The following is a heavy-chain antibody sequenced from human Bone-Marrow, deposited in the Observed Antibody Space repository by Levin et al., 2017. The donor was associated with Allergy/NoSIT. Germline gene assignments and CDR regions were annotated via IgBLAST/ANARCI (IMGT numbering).Heavy chain of an antibody. CDR3: GSSPSSCAWSLDY. V-gene: IGHV3-64*01. CDR1: GFTFSTYA. D-gene: IGHD2-15*01. CDR2: ISTDGDGT. J-gene: IGHJ4*02. Sequence: GGSLRLSCAASGFTFSTYAMHWVRQAPGKGLEYVSAISTDGDGTYYANSVKGRFAISRDNSRNTLFLHMGSLRAEDMAVYDCGSSPSSCAWSLDYWGQGTLVTVSS.